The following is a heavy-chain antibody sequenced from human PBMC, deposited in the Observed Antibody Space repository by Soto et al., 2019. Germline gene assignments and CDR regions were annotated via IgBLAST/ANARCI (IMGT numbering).Heavy chain of an antibody. CDR1: GYTFTSYG. CDR3: AGERYDILTGYYWPTDYYYYYGMDV. J-gene: IGHJ6*02. V-gene: IGHV1-18*01. CDR2: ISAYNGNT. Sequence: ASVKVSCKASGYTFTSYGISWVRQAPGQGLEWMGWISAYNGNTNYAQKLQGRVTMTTDTSTSTAYMELRSLRSDDTAVYYCAGERYDILTGYYWPTDYYYYYGMDVWGQGTTVTVS. D-gene: IGHD3-9*01.